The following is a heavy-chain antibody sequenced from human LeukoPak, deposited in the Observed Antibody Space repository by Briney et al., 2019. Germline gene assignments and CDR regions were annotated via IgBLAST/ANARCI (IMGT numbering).Heavy chain of an antibody. CDR2: IYYSGST. J-gene: IGHJ5*02. D-gene: IGHD3-3*01. V-gene: IGHV4-30-4*08. Sequence: SETLSLTCTVSGGSISSDDYYWSWIRQPPGKGLEWIGYIYYSGSTYYNPSLKSRVTISVDTSKNQFSLKLSSVTAADTAVYYCASTTIFGVVTDDNWFDPWGQGTLVTVSS. CDR1: GGSISSDDYY. CDR3: ASTTIFGVVTDDNWFDP.